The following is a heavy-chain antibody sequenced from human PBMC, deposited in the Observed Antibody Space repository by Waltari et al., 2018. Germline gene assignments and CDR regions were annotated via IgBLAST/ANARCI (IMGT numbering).Heavy chain of an antibody. Sequence: QVQLQESGPGLVKPSQTLSLTCTVSGGSISSGSYYWSWIRQPAGKGLEWIGYIYTSGSTNYNPSLKSRVTISVDTSKNQFSLKLSSVTAADTAVYYCARGRGYSSSFDYWGQGTLVTVSS. CDR1: GGSISSGSYY. CDR2: IYTSGST. D-gene: IGHD6-13*01. J-gene: IGHJ4*02. V-gene: IGHV4-61*09. CDR3: ARGRGYSSSFDY.